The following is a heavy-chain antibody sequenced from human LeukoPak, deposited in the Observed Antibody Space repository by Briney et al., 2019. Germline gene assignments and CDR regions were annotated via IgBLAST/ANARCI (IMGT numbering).Heavy chain of an antibody. CDR3: AKYKWFGELRGSGY. D-gene: IGHD3-10*01. Sequence: PGGSLRLSCAASGFTFDDYAMHWVRQAPGKGLEWVSLISGDGGSTYYADSVKGRFTISRDNSKNTLYLQMNSLRAEDTAVYYCAKYKWFGELRGSGYWGQGTLVTVSS. CDR1: GFTFDDYA. J-gene: IGHJ4*02. V-gene: IGHV3-43*02. CDR2: ISGDGGST.